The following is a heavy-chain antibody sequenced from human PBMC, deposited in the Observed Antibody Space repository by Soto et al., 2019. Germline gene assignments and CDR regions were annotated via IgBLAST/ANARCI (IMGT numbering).Heavy chain of an antibody. CDR3: AKRGGDPIAAAATKVAHFDY. CDR2: ISWNSGSI. J-gene: IGHJ4*02. Sequence: GGSLRLSCAASGFTFDDYAMHWVRQAPGKGLEWVSGISWNSGSIGYADSVKGRFTISRDNAKNSLYLQMNSLRAEDTALYYCAKRGGDPIAAAATKVAHFDYWGQGTLVTVSS. V-gene: IGHV3-9*01. D-gene: IGHD6-13*01. CDR1: GFTFDDYA.